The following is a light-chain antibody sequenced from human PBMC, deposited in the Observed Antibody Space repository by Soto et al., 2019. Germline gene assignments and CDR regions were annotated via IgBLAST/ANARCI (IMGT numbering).Light chain of an antibody. CDR2: EVS. V-gene: IGLV2-14*01. CDR3: SSYKTTFTFYV. J-gene: IGLJ1*01. Sequence: QSVLTQPASVSGSPGQSITISCTGTSSDIGPYNYVSWYQHHPGKAPKLIISEVSNRASGVSDRFSGSKSGNTASLTISGLQAEEEADYSCSSYKTTFTFYVFGTGTKVTVL. CDR1: SSDIGPYNY.